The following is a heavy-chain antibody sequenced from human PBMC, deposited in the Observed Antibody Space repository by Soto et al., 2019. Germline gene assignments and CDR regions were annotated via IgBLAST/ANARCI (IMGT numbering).Heavy chain of an antibody. V-gene: IGHV1-2*02. J-gene: IGHJ4*02. CDR2: INPNSGGT. D-gene: IGHD6-19*01. CDR1: GYTFTAYY. Sequence: QVQLVQSGAEMKKPGASVKVSCKTSGYTFTAYYMHWVRQAPGRGLEWMGWINPNSGGTKFAQNFQNRDTLPRGPATSTVYMEGNRFTSDDTAVYYCATPRPFRSSVWYRFDYWGQGTLVTVSS. CDR3: ATPRPFRSSVWYRFDY.